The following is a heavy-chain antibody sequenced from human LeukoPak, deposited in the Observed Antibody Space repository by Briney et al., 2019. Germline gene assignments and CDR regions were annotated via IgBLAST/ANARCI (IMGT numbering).Heavy chain of an antibody. Sequence: SETLSLTCAVYGGSFSGYYWSWIRQPPGKGLEWIGRIYTSGSTNYNPSLKSRVTISVDTSKNQFSLKLSSVTAADTAVYYCARSQLITMVRGVKGSYYFDYWGQGTLVTVSS. V-gene: IGHV4-59*10. CDR3: ARSQLITMVRGVKGSYYFDY. CDR2: IYTSGST. J-gene: IGHJ4*02. D-gene: IGHD3-10*01. CDR1: GGSFSGYY.